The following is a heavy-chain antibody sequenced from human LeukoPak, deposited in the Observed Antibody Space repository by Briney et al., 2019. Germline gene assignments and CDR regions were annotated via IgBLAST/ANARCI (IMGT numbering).Heavy chain of an antibody. CDR2: INPNSGGT. CDR3: ARGGIVVDQLYYYYYMDV. J-gene: IGHJ6*03. V-gene: IGHV1-2*02. D-gene: IGHD3-22*01. CDR1: GYTFTNYY. Sequence: GASVKVSCKASGYTFTNYYMHWVRQAPGQGLEWMGWINPNSGGTNYAQKFQGRVTMTRDTSISTAYMELSRLRSDDTAVYYCARGGIVVDQLYYYYYMDVWGKGTTVTISS.